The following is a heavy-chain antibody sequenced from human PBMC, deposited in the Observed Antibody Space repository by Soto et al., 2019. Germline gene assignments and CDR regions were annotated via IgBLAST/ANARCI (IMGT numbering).Heavy chain of an antibody. CDR3: AREKNGYGLWP. CDR2: MNPNSGNT. D-gene: IGHD5-18*01. Sequence: GVSVKLSCKASGYTFTSYHITWVRQATGQGLEWMGWMNPNSGNTGYAQKFQGRVTMTRNTSISTAYMELSSLRSEDTAVYYCAREKNGYGLWPWGQGTLVTVSS. V-gene: IGHV1-8*01. J-gene: IGHJ5*02. CDR1: GYTFTSYH.